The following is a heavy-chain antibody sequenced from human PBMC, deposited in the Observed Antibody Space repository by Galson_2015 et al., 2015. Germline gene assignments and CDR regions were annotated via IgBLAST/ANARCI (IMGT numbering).Heavy chain of an antibody. CDR2: IIPILGIA. CDR1: GGTFSSYT. CDR3: ARNQGIAVAGDPRRYYFDY. J-gene: IGHJ4*02. V-gene: IGHV1-69*02. Sequence: SVKVSCKASGGTFSSYTISWVRQATGQGLEWMGRIIPILGIANYAQKFQGRVTITADKSTSTAFMELSSLRSEDTAVYYCARNQGIAVAGDPRRYYFDYWGQGTLVTVSS. D-gene: IGHD6-19*01.